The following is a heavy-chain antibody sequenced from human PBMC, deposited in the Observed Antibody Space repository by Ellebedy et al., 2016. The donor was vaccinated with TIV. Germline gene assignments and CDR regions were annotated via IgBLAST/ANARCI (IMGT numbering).Heavy chain of an antibody. CDR2: MYNSGTT. CDR3: GRWFDP. V-gene: IGHV4-61*08. Sequence: MPSETLSLTCSVSGASVTGGGYYWMWIRQPPGKGLEWIGHMYNSGTTHYSPSLKSRVTISIGTSRNQFSLRLRSVTAADTAVYYCGRWFDPWGQGTLVTVSS. CDR1: GASVTGGGYY. J-gene: IGHJ5*02.